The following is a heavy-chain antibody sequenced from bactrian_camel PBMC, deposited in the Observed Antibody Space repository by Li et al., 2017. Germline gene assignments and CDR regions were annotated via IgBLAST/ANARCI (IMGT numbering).Heavy chain of an antibody. Sequence: HVQLVESGGGSEQAGGSLRLSCSVSGFTDLADMGWYRQAPGDNCALVSSVRKDGSTYYADSVQGRFTISQDNAKNTVYLQMNSLKEEDTAMYFCTTMRIYSGNVCPPGLNDFGYWGQGTQVTVS. J-gene: IGHJ6*01. CDR1: GFTDLAD. CDR2: VRKDGST. V-gene: IGHV3S60*01. D-gene: IGHD4*01. CDR3: TTMRIYSGNVCPPGLNDFGY.